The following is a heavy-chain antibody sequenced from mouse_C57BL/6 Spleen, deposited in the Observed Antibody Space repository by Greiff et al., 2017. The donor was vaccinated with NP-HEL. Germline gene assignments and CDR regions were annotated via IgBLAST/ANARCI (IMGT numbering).Heavy chain of an antibody. CDR1: GYSITSDY. J-gene: IGHJ3*01. Sequence: EVKVVESGPGLAKPSQTLSLTCSVTGYSITSDYWNWIRKFPGNKLEYMGYISYSGSTYYNPSLKSRISITRDTSKNQYYLQLNSVTTEDTATYYCASYSNYAPWFAYWGQGTLVTVSA. CDR3: ASYSNYAPWFAY. V-gene: IGHV3-8*01. CDR2: ISYSGST. D-gene: IGHD2-5*01.